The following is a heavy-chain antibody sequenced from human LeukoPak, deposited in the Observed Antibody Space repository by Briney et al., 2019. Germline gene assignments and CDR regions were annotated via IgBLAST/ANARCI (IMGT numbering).Heavy chain of an antibody. CDR1: GFTFSSYA. V-gene: IGHV3-30*02. CDR3: AKGRGVRGVIPPYFDY. D-gene: IGHD3-10*01. Sequence: TGGSLRLSCAASGFTFSSYAMHWVRQAPGKGLEWVAFIHYDGSNNYYADSVKGRFTISRDNSKNTLYLQMNSLRAEDTAVYYCAKGRGVRGVIPPYFDYWGQGTLVTVSS. J-gene: IGHJ4*02. CDR2: IHYDGSNN.